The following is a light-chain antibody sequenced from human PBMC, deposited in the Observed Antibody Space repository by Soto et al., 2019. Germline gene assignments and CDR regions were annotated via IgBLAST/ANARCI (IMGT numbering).Light chain of an antibody. Sequence: VQMTQSPSSLSASVGCRVTITCQSSQDITNYLNWYQQKPGKAPRLLLYDASSLETGVPSRFSGSGSGTDFTFTISSLQPEDIATYYCQHYDHLPITFGQGTRLEIK. J-gene: IGKJ5*01. CDR2: DAS. V-gene: IGKV1-33*01. CDR1: QDITNY. CDR3: QHYDHLPIT.